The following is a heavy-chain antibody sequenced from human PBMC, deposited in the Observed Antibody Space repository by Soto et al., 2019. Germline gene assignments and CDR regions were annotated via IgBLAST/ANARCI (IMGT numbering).Heavy chain of an antibody. CDR3: ARGGYGGKSYAFDI. Sequence: ASVKVSCKASGGTFSSYAISWVRQAPGQGLEWMGGIIPIFGTANYAQKFQGRVTITADESTSTAYMELSSLRSEDTAVYYCARGGYGGKSYAFDIWGQGTMVTVSS. CDR2: IIPIFGTA. D-gene: IGHD4-17*01. CDR1: GGTFSSYA. V-gene: IGHV1-69*13. J-gene: IGHJ3*02.